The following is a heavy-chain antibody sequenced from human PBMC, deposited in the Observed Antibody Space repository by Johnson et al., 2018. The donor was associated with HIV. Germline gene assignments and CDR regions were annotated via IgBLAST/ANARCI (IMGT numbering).Heavy chain of an antibody. J-gene: IGHJ3*02. Sequence: VLLVESGGGVVQPGGSLRLSCAASGFTFSYYGIHWVRQAPGKGLEWVAVIWYDGSNKYYADSVKGRFTISRDNSKNTLYLQMNSLRAEDTAVYYCARDHRAYCGGDCYSDAFDIWGQGTMVSVSS. CDR2: IWYDGSNK. D-gene: IGHD2-21*02. CDR1: GFTFSYYG. V-gene: IGHV3-33*01. CDR3: ARDHRAYCGGDCYSDAFDI.